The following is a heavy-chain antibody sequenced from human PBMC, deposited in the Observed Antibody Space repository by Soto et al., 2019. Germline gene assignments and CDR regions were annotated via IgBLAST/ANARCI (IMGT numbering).Heavy chain of an antibody. CDR1: GGSISGGVGGLYY. Sequence: QLQLRESGPGLVKPSETLSLTCTVSGGSISGGVGGLYYWSWIRQPPGKGLEWIGYIYDSGSTYYNPSLKCRVTISVDTYKNQFSLRMSSVTAADTAVYYCAREVITLTTGWDFDLWGRGTLVTVSS. D-gene: IGHD4-17*01. J-gene: IGHJ2*01. CDR2: IYDSGST. CDR3: AREVITLTTGWDFDL. V-gene: IGHV4-30-4*01.